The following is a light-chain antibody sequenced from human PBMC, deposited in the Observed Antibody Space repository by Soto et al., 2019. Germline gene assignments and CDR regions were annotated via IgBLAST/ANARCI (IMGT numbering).Light chain of an antibody. CDR1: SSDVGGYNY. J-gene: IGLJ2*01. CDR3: SSLAGNNNVV. CDR2: EVS. Sequence: QSVLTQPPSASGSTGQSVTISCTGTSSDVGGYNYVSWYQQHLGKAPKLMISEVSKRPSGVPDRFSGSKSGNSASLTGSGLQAEDEPDYYCSSLAGNNNVVFRGGSKVTV. V-gene: IGLV2-8*01.